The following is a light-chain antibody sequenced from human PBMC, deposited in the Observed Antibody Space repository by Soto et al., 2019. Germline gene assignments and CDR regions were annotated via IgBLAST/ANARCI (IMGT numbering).Light chain of an antibody. V-gene: IGKV1-39*01. CDR3: QRSYKYAHS. CDR2: ATY. J-gene: IGKJ2*03. CDR1: QGVSAY. Sequence: DIQMTQSPSSLPASVGDRVTITCRASQGVSAYLLWYQQRQGRDPKLLIYATYNLLSGVSSRFSGSGSGTNFTLAISSLHPEDFATYYCQRSYKYAHSVGQGTKLETK.